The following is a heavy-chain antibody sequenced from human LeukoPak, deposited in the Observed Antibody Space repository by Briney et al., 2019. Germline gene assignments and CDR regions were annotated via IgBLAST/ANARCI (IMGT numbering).Heavy chain of an antibody. J-gene: IGHJ3*02. V-gene: IGHV3-53*01. CDR3: ARSPYYDYVWGSYRPDAFDI. Sequence: SGGSLRLSCAASGFTVSSNYMSWVRQAPGKGLEWVSIIYSGGSTFYADSVKGRFTISRDNSKNTLYLQMNSLRAEDTAVYYCARSPYYDYVWGSYRPDAFDIWGQGTMVTVSS. CDR2: IYSGGST. CDR1: GFTVSSNY. D-gene: IGHD3-16*02.